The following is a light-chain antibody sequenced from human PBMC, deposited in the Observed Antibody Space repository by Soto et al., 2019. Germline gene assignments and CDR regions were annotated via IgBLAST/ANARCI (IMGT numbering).Light chain of an antibody. Sequence: DVVMTQSPLSLPVTLGQPASISCRSSQSLVYSDGNTYLNWFQQRPGQSPRRLIYKVSNRDSGVPDRFSGSGSGTDVTLKIGRVEAEDVGVYYCMQGTHLPYTFDQGTKLEIK. J-gene: IGKJ2*01. V-gene: IGKV2-30*01. CDR1: QSLVYSDGNTY. CDR3: MQGTHLPYT. CDR2: KVS.